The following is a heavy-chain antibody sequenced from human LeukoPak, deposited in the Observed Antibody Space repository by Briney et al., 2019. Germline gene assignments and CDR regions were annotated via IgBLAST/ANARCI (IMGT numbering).Heavy chain of an antibody. CDR3: ARDRPAFFTPDDSRGCHVNDY. D-gene: IGHD3-22*01. J-gene: IGHJ4*02. V-gene: IGHV3-11*04. Sequence: GGSLRLSCAASGFTFSDYYMSWIRQAPGKGLEWVSYISSSGSTIYYADSVKGRFTISRDNAKNSLYLQMNSLRAEDTAVYYCARDRPAFFTPDDSRGCHVNDYWGQGTLVTVSS. CDR1: GFTFSDYY. CDR2: ISSSGSTI.